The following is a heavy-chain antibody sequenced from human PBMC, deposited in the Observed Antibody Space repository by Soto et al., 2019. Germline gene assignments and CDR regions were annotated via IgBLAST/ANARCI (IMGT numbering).Heavy chain of an antibody. Sequence: SETLSLTCTVSGGSISSSSYYWGRIRQPPGKGLEWIGSIYYSGSTYYNPSLKSRVTISVDTSKNQFSLKLSSVTAADTAVYYCASPYCSGGSCYHNWFDPWGQGTLVTVSS. CDR3: ASPYCSGGSCYHNWFDP. CDR1: GGSISSSSYY. D-gene: IGHD2-15*01. J-gene: IGHJ5*02. CDR2: IYYSGST. V-gene: IGHV4-39*01.